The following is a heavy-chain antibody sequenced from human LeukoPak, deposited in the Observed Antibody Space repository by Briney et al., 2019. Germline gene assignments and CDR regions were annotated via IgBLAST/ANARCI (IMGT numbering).Heavy chain of an antibody. Sequence: PSETLSLTCTVSGCSVSRGSYYWSWIRQPPGKGLEWIGYIYYSGSTNYNPSLKSRVTISVDTSKNQFSLKLSSVTAADTAVYYCACTPGYSSGWLVDYWGQGTLVTVSS. D-gene: IGHD6-19*01. V-gene: IGHV4-61*01. CDR3: ACTPGYSSGWLVDY. J-gene: IGHJ4*02. CDR1: GCSVSRGSYY. CDR2: IYYSGST.